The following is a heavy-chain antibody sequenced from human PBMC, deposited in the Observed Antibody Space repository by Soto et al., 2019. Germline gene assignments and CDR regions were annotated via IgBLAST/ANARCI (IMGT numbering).Heavy chain of an antibody. Sequence: SETLSLTYTVSGGSISSSSYYWGWIRQPPGKGLEWIGSIYYSGSTYYNPSLKSRVTISVDTSKNQFSLKLISVTAADTAVYYCEREGRYYDSSGYYYYYYGMDVWGQGTTVTVSS. V-gene: IGHV4-39*07. CDR2: IYYSGST. D-gene: IGHD3-22*01. CDR1: GGSISSSSYY. CDR3: EREGRYYDSSGYYYYYYGMDV. J-gene: IGHJ6*02.